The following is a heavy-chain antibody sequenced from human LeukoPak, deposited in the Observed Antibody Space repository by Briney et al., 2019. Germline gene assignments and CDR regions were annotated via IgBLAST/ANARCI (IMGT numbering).Heavy chain of an antibody. CDR1: GGSISSSSYY. Sequence: SETLSLTCTVSGGSISSSSYYWGWIRQPPGKGLEWIGYIYYSGSTYYNPSLKSRVTISVDTSKNQFSLKLSSVTAADTAVYYCARVVDVSGSGSSNWFDPWGQGTLVTVSS. V-gene: IGHV4-31*03. J-gene: IGHJ5*02. D-gene: IGHD3-10*01. CDR2: IYYSGST. CDR3: ARVVDVSGSGSSNWFDP.